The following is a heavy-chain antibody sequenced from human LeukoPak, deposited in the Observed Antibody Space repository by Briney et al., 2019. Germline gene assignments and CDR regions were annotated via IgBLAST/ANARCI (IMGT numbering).Heavy chain of an antibody. Sequence: SETLSLTCTVSGGSISSYYWSWIRQPPGKGLEWIGYIYYSRSTKYNPSLKSRVTISIDTSKNQFSLKLSSVTAADTAVYYCARVAGYTYSSTWGFDYWGQGTLVTVSS. J-gene: IGHJ4*02. CDR2: IYYSRST. CDR1: GGSISSYY. D-gene: IGHD6-13*01. CDR3: ARVAGYTYSSTWGFDY. V-gene: IGHV4-59*01.